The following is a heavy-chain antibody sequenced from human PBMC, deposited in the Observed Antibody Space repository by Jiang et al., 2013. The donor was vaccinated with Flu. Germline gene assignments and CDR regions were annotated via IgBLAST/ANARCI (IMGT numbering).Heavy chain of an antibody. CDR1: GGSFSGYY. CDR3: ARSGGSYYFDY. Sequence: LTCAVYGGSFSGYYWSWIRQPPGKGLEWIGEINHSGSTNYNPSLKSRVTISVDTSKNQFSLKLSSVTAADTAVYYCARSGGSYYFDYWGQGTLVTVSS. CDR2: INHSGST. J-gene: IGHJ4*02. V-gene: IGHV4-34*01. D-gene: IGHD6-19*01.